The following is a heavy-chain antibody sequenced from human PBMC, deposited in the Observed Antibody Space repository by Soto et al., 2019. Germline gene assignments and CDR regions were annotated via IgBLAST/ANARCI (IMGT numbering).Heavy chain of an antibody. CDR3: ARHDSDTAMVPWYYYGMDV. CDR2: IYPGDSDT. CDR1: GYSFTSYW. J-gene: IGHJ6*02. D-gene: IGHD5-18*01. Sequence: PGESLKISCKGSGYSFTSYWIGWVRQMPGKGLEWMGIIYPGDSDTRYSPSFQGQVTISADKSISTAYLQWSSLKASDTAMYYCARHDSDTAMVPWYYYGMDVWDQGTKVTGSS. V-gene: IGHV5-51*01.